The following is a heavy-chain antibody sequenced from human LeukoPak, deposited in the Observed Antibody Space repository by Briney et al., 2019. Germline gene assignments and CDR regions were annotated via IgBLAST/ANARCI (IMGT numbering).Heavy chain of an antibody. Sequence: GGSLRLSCAASGFTFSSYWMSWVRQAPGKGLEWVANIKQDGSEKYYVDSVKGRFTISRDNAKNSLYLQMNSLRAEDTAVYYCARDLARGGIAAADWGQGTLVTVSS. CDR1: GFTFSSYW. V-gene: IGHV3-7*01. J-gene: IGHJ4*02. D-gene: IGHD6-13*01. CDR2: IKQDGSEK. CDR3: ARDLARGGIAAAD.